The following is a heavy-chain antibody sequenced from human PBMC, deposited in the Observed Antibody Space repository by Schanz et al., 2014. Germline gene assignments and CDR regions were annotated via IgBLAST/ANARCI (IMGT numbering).Heavy chain of an antibody. CDR3: VSQTGSPNY. CDR2: IKHDGSVK. D-gene: IGHD6-13*01. J-gene: IGHJ4*02. Sequence: EVQLVESGGGLVQPGGSLRLSCTASGFTFSSYSMNWVRQAPGKGLEWVANIKHDGSVKDYVDSVEGRFTISRDNAKRSLFLQMNSLRVEDTAVYFCVSQTGSPNYWGQGTLXTVSS. CDR1: GFTFSSYS. V-gene: IGHV3-7*01.